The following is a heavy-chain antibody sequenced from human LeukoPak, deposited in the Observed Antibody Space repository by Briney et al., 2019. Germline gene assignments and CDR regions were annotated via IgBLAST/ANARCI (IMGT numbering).Heavy chain of an antibody. CDR2: IFDWNGGST. D-gene: IGHD2-2*02. J-gene: IGHJ3*02. CDR3: ARCSRSSTDCYSAFDI. V-gene: IGHV3-20*04. Sequence: GGSLRLSCAASGVTFDDYGMSWVRQAPGKELEWVSAIFDWNGGSTGYADSVRGRFTISRDNAKNSLYLQMNSLRAEDTALYYCARCSRSSTDCYSAFDIWGQGTMVTVSS. CDR1: GVTFDDYG.